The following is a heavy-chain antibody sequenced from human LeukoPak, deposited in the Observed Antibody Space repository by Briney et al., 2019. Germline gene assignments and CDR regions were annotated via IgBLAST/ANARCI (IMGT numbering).Heavy chain of an antibody. D-gene: IGHD1-1*01. Sequence: PSETLFLTCTVSGGSISSYYWSWIRQPPGKGLEWIGYIYYSGSTNYNPSLKSRVTISVDTSKNQFSLKLSSVTAADTAVYYCARDRVRIIDYWGQGTLVTVSS. J-gene: IGHJ4*02. CDR1: GGSISSYY. CDR2: IYYSGST. CDR3: ARDRVRIIDY. V-gene: IGHV4-59*01.